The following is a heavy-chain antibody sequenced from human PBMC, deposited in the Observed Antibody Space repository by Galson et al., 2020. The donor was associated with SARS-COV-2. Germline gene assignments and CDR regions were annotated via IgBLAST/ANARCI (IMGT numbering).Heavy chain of an antibody. D-gene: IGHD3-10*01. Sequence: GESLKISCAASGFTFLSHTMHWVRQAPGKGLEWVALISYDGINKYYADSVKGRFTISRDNSKNTLYVQMNSLRPEDTAVYYCARDSGGSYYGSFDPWGQGTLVTVSS. CDR3: ARDSGGSYYGSFDP. CDR1: GFTFLSHT. J-gene: IGHJ5*02. V-gene: IGHV3-30-3*01. CDR2: ISYDGINK.